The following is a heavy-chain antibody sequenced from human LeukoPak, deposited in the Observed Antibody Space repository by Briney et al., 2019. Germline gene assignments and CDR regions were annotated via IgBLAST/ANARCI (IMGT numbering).Heavy chain of an antibody. D-gene: IGHD2-15*01. Sequence: GGSLRLSCAASGFTFDDYTMHWVRQAPGKGLEWVSLISWDGGSTYYADSVKGRFTISRDNSKNSLYLQMNSLRAEDTALYYCARDGGDCSGDSCYVDYWGQGTLVTISS. J-gene: IGHJ4*02. CDR1: GFTFDDYT. CDR3: ARDGGDCSGDSCYVDY. V-gene: IGHV3-43*01. CDR2: ISWDGGST.